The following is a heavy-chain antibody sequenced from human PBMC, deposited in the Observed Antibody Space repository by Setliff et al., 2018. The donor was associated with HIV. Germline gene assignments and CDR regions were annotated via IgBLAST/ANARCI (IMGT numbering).Heavy chain of an antibody. J-gene: IGHJ4*02. D-gene: IGHD3-10*01. V-gene: IGHV4-31*03. CDR3: ARVPSGLWFGKWGN. CDR1: GGSISSGGHY. Sequence: SETPSLTCSVSGGSISSGGHYWNWIRQHPGRGLEWIGYISNSGSTYYNPSLKGRLTISVDPSKNHFSLNLTSVTAADTAVYYCARVPSGLWFGKWGNWGQGTLVTVSS. CDR2: ISNSGST.